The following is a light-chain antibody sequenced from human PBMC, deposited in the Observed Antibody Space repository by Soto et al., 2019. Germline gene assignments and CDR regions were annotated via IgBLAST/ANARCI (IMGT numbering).Light chain of an antibody. CDR2: EVS. V-gene: IGLV2-14*01. CDR3: SSYTTSGTPV. J-gene: IGLJ3*02. CDR1: SSDVGGYNY. Sequence: QSVRTQPASVSGSPGQSITISCTGTSSDVGGYNYVSWYQQNPGTAPKVMIYEVSNRPSGVSNRFSGSKSGNTASLTISGLQAEDEADYYCSSYTTSGTPVFGGGTQLTVL.